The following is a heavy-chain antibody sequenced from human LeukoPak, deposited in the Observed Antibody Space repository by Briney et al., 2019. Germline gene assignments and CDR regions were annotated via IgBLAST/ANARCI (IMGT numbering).Heavy chain of an antibody. CDR2: IKATPHGGTT. D-gene: IGHD1-26*01. J-gene: IGHJ4*02. V-gene: IGHV3-15*01. CDR1: GFTFINAW. CDR3: TTDGVGIEGATYDY. Sequence: GGPLRLSSAASGFTFINAWMAWVRPAPGKGLEWVGRIKATPHGGTTDYAAPVKGRFTISRDNSKNMLYLQMNSLKTEDTAVYYCTTDGVGIEGATYDYWGQGTLVTVSS.